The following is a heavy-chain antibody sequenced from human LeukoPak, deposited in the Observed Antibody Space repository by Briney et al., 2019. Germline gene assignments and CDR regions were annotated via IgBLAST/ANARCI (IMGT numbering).Heavy chain of an antibody. CDR2: MNPNSGNT. Sequence: ASVKVSCKASGYTFTGYYMHWVRQAPGQGLEWMGWMNPNSGNTGYAQKFQGRVTMTRNTSISTAYMELSSLRSEDTAVYYCARFSESYYDSSGYQWGQGTLVTVSS. J-gene: IGHJ4*02. V-gene: IGHV1-8*02. CDR1: GYTFTGYY. D-gene: IGHD3-22*01. CDR3: ARFSESYYDSSGYQ.